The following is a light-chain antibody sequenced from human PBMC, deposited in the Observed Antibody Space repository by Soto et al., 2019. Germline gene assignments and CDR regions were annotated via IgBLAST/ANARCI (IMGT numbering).Light chain of an antibody. J-gene: IGLJ1*01. CDR3: SSYTTSSTRV. Sequence: QSALTQPASVSGSPGQSITISCTGTSSDVGAYDFVSWYQQHPDKAPKLMIYEVSNRPSGVSNRFSGSKSVNTATLTISGLQDEDEDDYYCSSYTTSSTRVFGNGTKVTVL. V-gene: IGLV2-14*03. CDR1: SSDVGAYDF. CDR2: EVS.